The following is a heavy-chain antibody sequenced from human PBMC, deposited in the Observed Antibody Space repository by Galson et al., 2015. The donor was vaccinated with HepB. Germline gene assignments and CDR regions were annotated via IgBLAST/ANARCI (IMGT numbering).Heavy chain of an antibody. CDR2: IKQDGSEK. Sequence: SLRLSCAASGFTFSSYWMSWVRQAPGKGLEWVANIKQDGSEKYYVDSVKGQFTISRDNAKNSLYLQMSSLRAEDTAVYYCARSGSYYDYIWGSYRPHAFDIWGQGTMVTVSS. J-gene: IGHJ3*02. V-gene: IGHV3-7*01. D-gene: IGHD3-16*02. CDR3: ARSGSYYDYIWGSYRPHAFDI. CDR1: GFTFSSYW.